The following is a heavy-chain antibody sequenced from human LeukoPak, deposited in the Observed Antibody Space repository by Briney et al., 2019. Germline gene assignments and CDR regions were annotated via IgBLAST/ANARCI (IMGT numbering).Heavy chain of an antibody. CDR1: GGSFSGYY. CDR2: INHSGST. Sequence: SETLSLTCAVYGGSFSGYYWSWIRQPPGKGLEWIGEINHSGSTNYNPSLKRRVTISVDTSNNPFSLKLSSVTAADTAVYYCARGPHGWFDPWGQGTLVTVSS. CDR3: ARGPHGWFDP. J-gene: IGHJ5*02. V-gene: IGHV4-34*01.